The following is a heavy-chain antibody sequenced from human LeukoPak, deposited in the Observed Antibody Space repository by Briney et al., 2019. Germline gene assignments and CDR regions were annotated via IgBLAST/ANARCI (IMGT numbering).Heavy chain of an antibody. CDR1: GGSFSGYY. V-gene: IGHV4-34*01. CDR3: AREKRWGMDV. CDR2: INHSGST. Sequence: PETLSLTCAVYGGSFSGYYWSWIRQPPGKGLEWIGEINHSGSTNYNPSLKSRVTISVDTSKNQFSLKLSSVTAADTAVYYCAREKRWGMDVWGQGTTVTVSS. D-gene: IGHD2-15*01. J-gene: IGHJ6*02.